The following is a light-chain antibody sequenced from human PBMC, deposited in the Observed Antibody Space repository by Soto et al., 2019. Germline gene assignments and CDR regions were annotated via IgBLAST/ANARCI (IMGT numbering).Light chain of an antibody. CDR2: AAS. Sequence: DIQMTQSPSSLSSSVGDRVTITCRASQGISNYLAWYHQKPGKVPTLLIYAASTLQSGVPSRFSGSGSGTDFTLTISSLQPEDVATYYCIKYNSAPWTFGQGTKVEIK. V-gene: IGKV1-27*01. CDR3: IKYNSAPWT. CDR1: QGISNY. J-gene: IGKJ1*01.